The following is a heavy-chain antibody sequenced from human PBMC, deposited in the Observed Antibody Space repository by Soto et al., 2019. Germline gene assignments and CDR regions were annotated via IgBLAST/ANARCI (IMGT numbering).Heavy chain of an antibody. D-gene: IGHD6-6*01. J-gene: IGHJ6*02. Sequence: SQTLSLTCVISGDSVSSNSAAWNWIRQSPSRGLEWLGRTYYRSKWYNDYAVSVKSRITINPDTSKNQFSLQLNSVTPEDTAVYYCARDRGAARPPDYYYYYGMDVWGQGTTVTVSS. CDR2: TYYRSKWYN. CDR1: GDSVSSNSAA. CDR3: ARDRGAARPPDYYYYYGMDV. V-gene: IGHV6-1*01.